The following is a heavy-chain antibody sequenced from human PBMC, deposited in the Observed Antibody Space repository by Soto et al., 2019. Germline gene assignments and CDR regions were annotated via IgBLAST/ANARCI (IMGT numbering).Heavy chain of an antibody. CDR1: GGSISSYY. V-gene: IGHV4-59*01. J-gene: IGHJ3*02. D-gene: IGHD6-19*01. CDR2: IYYSGST. CDR3: VRSMPSIAVAGTSYAFDI. Sequence: QVQLQESGPGLVKPSETLSLTCTVSGGSISSYYWSWIRQPPGKGLEWIGYIYYSGSTNYNPSLKSRVTISVDTSKNQFSLKLSSVTAADTAVYYCVRSMPSIAVAGTSYAFDIWGQGTMVTVSS.